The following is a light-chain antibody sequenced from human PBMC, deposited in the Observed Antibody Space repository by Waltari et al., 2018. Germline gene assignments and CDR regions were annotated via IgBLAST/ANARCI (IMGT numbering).Light chain of an antibody. CDR2: AAS. CDR3: QQGYGTPWT. V-gene: IGKV1-39*01. CDR1: QSIGGN. J-gene: IGKJ1*01. Sequence: DIDMPQSPSLLSASVGERVTITCRASQSIGGNLNWYQQTPGRAPKVLIYAASNVLSGVPSRFRGIGSGTDFTLTISRLQPDNFATYCSQQGYGTPWTFGQGSKVE.